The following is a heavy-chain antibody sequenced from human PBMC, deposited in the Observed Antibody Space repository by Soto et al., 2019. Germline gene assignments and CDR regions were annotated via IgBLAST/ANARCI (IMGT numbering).Heavy chain of an antibody. V-gene: IGHV1-69*13. Sequence: SVKVSCKASGGTFSSYAISWVRQAPGQGLEWMGGIIPIFGTANYAQKFQGRVTITADESTSTAYMELSSLRSEDTAVYYCARDFSEWELHPFDYWGQGTLVTVSS. CDR1: GGTFSSYA. CDR3: ARDFSEWELHPFDY. CDR2: IIPIFGTA. D-gene: IGHD1-26*01. J-gene: IGHJ4*02.